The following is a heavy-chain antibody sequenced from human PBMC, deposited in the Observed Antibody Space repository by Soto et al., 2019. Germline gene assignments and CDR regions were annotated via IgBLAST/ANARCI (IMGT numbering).Heavy chain of an antibody. J-gene: IGHJ5*02. CDR2: IIPDSGAT. D-gene: IGHD3-3*01. CDR3: ARGDRISIFGVIKWLDP. CDR1: GYTFTGYY. Sequence: ASVKVSCKASGYTFTGYYIHWVRQAPGQGLEWMGWIIPDSGATNYTQKFQGRVTMTSETSTNTAFLELSRLRSDDTAVYFCARGDRISIFGVIKWLDPWGQGTLVTVS. V-gene: IGHV1-2*02.